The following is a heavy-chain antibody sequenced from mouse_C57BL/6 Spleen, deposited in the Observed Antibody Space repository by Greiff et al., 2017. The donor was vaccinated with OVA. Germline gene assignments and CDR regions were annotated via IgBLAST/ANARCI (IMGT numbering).Heavy chain of an antibody. CDR3: ARQGYGNYGFDY. CDR2: ISNGGGST. CDR1: GFTFSDYY. Sequence: DVHLVESGGGLVQPGGSLKLSCAASGFTFSDYYMYWVRQTPEKRLEWVAYISNGGGSTYYPDTVKGRFTISRDNAKNTLYLQMSRLKSEDTAMYYCARQGYGNYGFDYWGQGTTLTVSS. J-gene: IGHJ2*01. D-gene: IGHD2-10*02. V-gene: IGHV5-12*01.